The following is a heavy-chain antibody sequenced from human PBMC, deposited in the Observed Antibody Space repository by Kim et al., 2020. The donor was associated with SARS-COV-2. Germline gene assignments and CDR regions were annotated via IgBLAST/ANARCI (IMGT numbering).Heavy chain of an antibody. CDR2: IKEDGSDT. J-gene: IGHJ4*02. CDR3: ARDQFRFLDY. CDR1: GFTFSNYW. D-gene: IGHD3-10*01. Sequence: GGSLRLSCVASGFTFSNYWMSWVRQAPGKGLEWVASIKEDGSDTYYVDSVKGRFTISRDNAKNSLYLQMNSLRAEDTGVYYCARDQFRFLDYWGQGNLVT. V-gene: IGHV3-7*01.